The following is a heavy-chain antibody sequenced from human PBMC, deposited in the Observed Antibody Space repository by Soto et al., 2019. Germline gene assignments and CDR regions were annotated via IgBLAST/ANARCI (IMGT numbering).Heavy chain of an antibody. CDR2: IYYSGST. CDR1: GGSISSSSYY. V-gene: IGHV4-39*01. D-gene: IGHD3-22*01. CDR3: ARHAYYYDSSGYHSLPDV. J-gene: IGHJ6*02. Sequence: SETLSLTCTVSGGSISSSSYYWGWIRQPPGKGLEWIGSIYYSGSTYYNPSLKSRVTISVDTSKNQFSLKLSSVTAADTAVYYCARHAYYYDSSGYHSLPDVWGQGTTVTVSS.